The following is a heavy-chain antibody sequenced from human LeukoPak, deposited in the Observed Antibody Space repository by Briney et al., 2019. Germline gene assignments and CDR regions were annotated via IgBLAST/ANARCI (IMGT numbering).Heavy chain of an antibody. CDR2: INPNGGGT. D-gene: IGHD6-25*01. Sequence: ASVKVSCKASGYTFTGYYIHWVRQAPGQGLEWMGWINPNGGGTNYAQKFQGRVTMTRDTSISTAYMELSRLRSDDTDVYYCARGGYGGANSGILDSWGQGTLVTVSP. CDR1: GYTFTGYY. CDR3: ARGGYGGANSGILDS. V-gene: IGHV1-2*02. J-gene: IGHJ4*02.